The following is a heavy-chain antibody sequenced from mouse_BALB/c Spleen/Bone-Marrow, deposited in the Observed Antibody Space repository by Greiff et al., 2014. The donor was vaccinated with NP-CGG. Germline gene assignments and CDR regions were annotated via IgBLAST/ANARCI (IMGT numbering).Heavy chain of an antibody. J-gene: IGHJ1*01. CDR2: IDPANGNT. D-gene: IGHD2-14*01. CDR3: ASYRYGWYFDV. CDR1: GFNIKDTY. Sequence: LVESGAELVKPGASVKLSCTASGFNIKDTYMHWVKQRPEQGLEWIGRIDPANGNTKYDPKFQGKATITADTSSNTAYLQLSSLTSEDTAVYYCASYRYGWYFDVWGAGTMVTVSS. V-gene: IGHV14-3*02.